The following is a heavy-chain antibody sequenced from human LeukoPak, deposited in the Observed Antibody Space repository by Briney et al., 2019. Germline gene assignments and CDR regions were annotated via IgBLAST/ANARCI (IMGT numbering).Heavy chain of an antibody. CDR3: ANLYLNDIVVVPAAMSLHQDAFDI. V-gene: IGHV4-34*01. CDR2: INHREST. Sequence: SETLSLTCADYGGSFSGYYWSWIRQPPGRGLEGIGEINHRESTNYNPSLKSRVTISVDTSKNQFSLKLSSATAADTAVYYCANLYLNDIVVVPAAMSLHQDAFDIWGQGTMVTVSS. J-gene: IGHJ3*02. CDR1: GGSFSGYY. D-gene: IGHD2-2*01.